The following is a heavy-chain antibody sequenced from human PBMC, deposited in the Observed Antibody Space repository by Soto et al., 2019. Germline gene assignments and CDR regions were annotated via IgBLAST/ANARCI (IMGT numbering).Heavy chain of an antibody. CDR3: ARDIIGRGELPPGYSDY. CDR1: GGSISSYY. CDR2: IYYSGGT. J-gene: IGHJ4*02. D-gene: IGHD3-10*01. V-gene: IGHV4-59*01. Sequence: SETLSLTCTVSGGSISSYYRSWIRQPPGKGLEWIGYIYYSGGTNYNPSLKSRVTISVDTSKNQFSLTLSSVTAAATAVYYCARDIIGRGELPPGYSDYWGQGTLVTVSS.